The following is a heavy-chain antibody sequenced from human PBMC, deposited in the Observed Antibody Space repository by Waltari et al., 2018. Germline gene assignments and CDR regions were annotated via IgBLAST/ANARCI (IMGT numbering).Heavy chain of an antibody. J-gene: IGHJ4*02. CDR1: GFTFSTYS. D-gene: IGHD4-17*01. Sequence: EVQLVASGGGLVKAGGSLRLSCAAFGFTFSTYSMNWVRQAPGKGLEWLSSISSSSLYMSYADAVKGRVTISRDNAKNSLYLQMNSLRVEDTAVYYCARSSTTVTTFGWGQGTLVTVSS. V-gene: IGHV3-21*01. CDR3: ARSSTTVTTFG. CDR2: ISSSSLYM.